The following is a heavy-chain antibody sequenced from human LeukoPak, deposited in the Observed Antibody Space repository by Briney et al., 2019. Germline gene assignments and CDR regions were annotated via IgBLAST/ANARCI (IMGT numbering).Heavy chain of an antibody. V-gene: IGHV4-31*03. Sequence: SQTLSLTCTVSGGSISSGGYYWSWIRQHPGKGLEWIGYIYYSGSTYYNPSLKSRVTISVDTSKNQFSLKLGSVTAADTAVYYCARGTYGDYGGDFDYWGQGTLVTVSS. CDR1: GGSISSGGYY. CDR2: IYYSGST. J-gene: IGHJ4*02. D-gene: IGHD4-17*01. CDR3: ARGTYGDYGGDFDY.